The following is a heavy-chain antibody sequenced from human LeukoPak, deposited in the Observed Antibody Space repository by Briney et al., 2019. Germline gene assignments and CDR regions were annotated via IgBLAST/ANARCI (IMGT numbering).Heavy chain of an antibody. Sequence: SETLSLTCAVYGGSFSGYYWSWIRQPPGKGLEWIGEINHSGSTNYNPSLKSRVTISVDTSKNQFSLKLSSVTAADTAVYYCARGLRYRPSSHYWGQGTLVTVSS. V-gene: IGHV4-34*01. CDR3: ARGLRYRPSSHY. J-gene: IGHJ4*02. CDR2: INHSGST. D-gene: IGHD1-14*01. CDR1: GGSFSGYY.